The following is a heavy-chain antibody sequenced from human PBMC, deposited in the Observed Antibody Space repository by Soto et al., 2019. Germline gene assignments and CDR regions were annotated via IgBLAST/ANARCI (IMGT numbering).Heavy chain of an antibody. CDR1: GGSFSGYY. D-gene: IGHD3-22*01. V-gene: IGHV4-34*01. CDR2: INHSGST. CDR3: ARSRYYDSSGYRALDAFDF. Sequence: PSETLSLTCAVYGGSFSGYYWSWIRQPPGKGLEWIGEINHSGSTNYYRSLKSRVTISVDTSKNQFSLKLNSVTAADTAVYYCARSRYYDSSGYRALDAFDFRGQGSTVIVSS. J-gene: IGHJ3*01.